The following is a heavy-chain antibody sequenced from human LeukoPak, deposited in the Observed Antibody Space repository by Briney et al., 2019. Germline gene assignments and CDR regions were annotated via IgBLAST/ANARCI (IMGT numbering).Heavy chain of an antibody. D-gene: IGHD3-22*01. CDR3: ARESSIGYYYDSSGYYYEFDY. J-gene: IGHJ4*02. V-gene: IGHV3-23*01. CDR1: GFTFSSYG. CDR2: ISGSGHRT. Sequence: GGTLRLSCAAPGFTFSSYGVSWVRQAPGKGLEWVSGISGSGHRTYYADSVKGRFTISRDNSKSTLYLQMNSLRAEDTAVYYCARESSIGYYYDSSGYYYEFDYWGQGTLVTVSS.